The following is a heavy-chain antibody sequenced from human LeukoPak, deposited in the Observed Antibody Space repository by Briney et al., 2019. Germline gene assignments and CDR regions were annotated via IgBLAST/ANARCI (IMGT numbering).Heavy chain of an antibody. CDR2: ISGSGGST. V-gene: IGHV3-23*01. J-gene: IGHJ4*02. Sequence: GGSLRLSCAASGFTFSSYAMSWVRQAPGKGLEWVSAISGSGGSTYYADSVKGRFTISRDNSKNTLYLQMTRLRAEDTAVYYCAKKGGGAARPDFDYWGQGTLVTVPS. D-gene: IGHD6-6*01. CDR1: GFTFSSYA. CDR3: AKKGGGAARPDFDY.